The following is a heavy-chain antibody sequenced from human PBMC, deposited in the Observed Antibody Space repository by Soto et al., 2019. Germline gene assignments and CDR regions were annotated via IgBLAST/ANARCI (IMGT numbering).Heavy chain of an antibody. J-gene: IGHJ4*02. V-gene: IGHV3-21*01. CDR3: ASRYRTNGVCFSFDY. Sequence: GGSLRLSCAASGFTFSSYSMNWVRQAPGKGLEWVSSISSSSSYIYYADSVKGRFTISRDNAKNSLYLQMNSLRAEDMAVYYCASRYRTNGVCFSFDYWGQGTLVTVSS. D-gene: IGHD2-8*01. CDR2: ISSSSSYI. CDR1: GFTFSSYS.